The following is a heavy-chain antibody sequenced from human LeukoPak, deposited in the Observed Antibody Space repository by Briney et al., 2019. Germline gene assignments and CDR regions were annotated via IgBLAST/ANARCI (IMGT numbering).Heavy chain of an antibody. CDR3: AIWGGRGSPQWYGPLDY. CDR1: GGTFSRSA. J-gene: IGHJ4*02. Sequence: SVKVSCKASGGTFSRSALSWVRQAPGQGLEWMGGIIPVFGSANYAQKFQGRVTITADESTSTAYMELYSLRSEDTALYYCAIWGGRGSPQWYGPLDYWGQGTLVTVSS. D-gene: IGHD2-8*01. V-gene: IGHV1-69*13. CDR2: IIPVFGSA.